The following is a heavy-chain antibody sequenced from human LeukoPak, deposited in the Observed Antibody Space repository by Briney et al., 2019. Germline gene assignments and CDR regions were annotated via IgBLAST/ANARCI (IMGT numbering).Heavy chain of an antibody. Sequence: GGSLRLSCAPSGLTFSSYSMNWVRHAPGKGLEWVSSISSSSSYIYYADSVKGRFTISRDNAKNALYLQMNSLRAEDTAVYYCARDYYYDSSGYYFGPDAFDIWGQGTMATVSS. CDR1: GLTFSSYS. CDR2: ISSSSSYI. J-gene: IGHJ3*02. CDR3: ARDYYYDSSGYYFGPDAFDI. D-gene: IGHD3-22*01. V-gene: IGHV3-21*01.